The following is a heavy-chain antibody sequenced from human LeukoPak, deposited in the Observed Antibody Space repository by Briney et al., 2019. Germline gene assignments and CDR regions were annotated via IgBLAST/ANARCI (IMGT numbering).Heavy chain of an antibody. CDR2: IYYSGST. CDR3: ASGQTILRFGEL. CDR1: GGSISSGGYY. Sequence: ASQTLSLTCTVSGGSISSGGYYWSWIRQHPGKGLEWIGYIYYSGSTYYNPSLKSRVTKSVDTSKNQFSLKLSSVTAADTAVYYCASGQTILRFGELWGRGTLVTVPS. D-gene: IGHD3-10*01. V-gene: IGHV4-31*03. J-gene: IGHJ2*01.